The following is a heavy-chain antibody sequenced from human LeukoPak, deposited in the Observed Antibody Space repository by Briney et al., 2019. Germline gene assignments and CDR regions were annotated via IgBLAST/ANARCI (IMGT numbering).Heavy chain of an antibody. V-gene: IGHV3-21*01. CDR3: ARDQVPWFGEPTTYYYYYGMDV. J-gene: IGHJ6*02. Sequence: GGSLRLSCAASGFTFSSYSMNWVRQAPGKGLEWVSSISSSSSYIYYADSVKGRFTISRDNAKNSLYLQMNSLRAEDTAVYYCARDQVPWFGEPTTYYYYYGMDVWGQGTTVTVSS. CDR1: GFTFSSYS. D-gene: IGHD3-10*01. CDR2: ISSSSSYI.